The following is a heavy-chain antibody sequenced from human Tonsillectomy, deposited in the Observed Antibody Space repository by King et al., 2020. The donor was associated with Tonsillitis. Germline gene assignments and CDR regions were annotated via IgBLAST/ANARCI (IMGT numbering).Heavy chain of an antibody. Sequence: VQLVESGGGLVQPGGSLRLSCAASGFTFSSYWMNWVRQAPGKGLEWVANVKQDGSEKYYVDSVKGRFSISRDNAKNSLYLQMNSLRAEDTALYYCARPPPKGGDVSSFDIWGQGTMVTVSS. J-gene: IGHJ3*02. CDR3: ARPPPKGGDVSSFDI. CDR1: GFTFSSYW. V-gene: IGHV3-7*03. D-gene: IGHD2-21*02. CDR2: VKQDGSEK.